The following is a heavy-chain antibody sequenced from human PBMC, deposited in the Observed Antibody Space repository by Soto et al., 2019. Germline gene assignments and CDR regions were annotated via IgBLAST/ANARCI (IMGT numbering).Heavy chain of an antibody. J-gene: IGHJ5*02. D-gene: IGHD2-2*01. Sequence: SETLSLTCTVSGGSISSSSYYWGWIRQPPGKGLEWIGSIYYSGSTYYNPSLKSRVTISVDTSKNQFSLKLSSVTAADTAVYYCARHEVVPSASDTDVWWFVPWGQGTLVTVSS. CDR3: ARHEVVPSASDTDVWWFVP. CDR1: GGSISSSSYY. V-gene: IGHV4-39*01. CDR2: IYYSGST.